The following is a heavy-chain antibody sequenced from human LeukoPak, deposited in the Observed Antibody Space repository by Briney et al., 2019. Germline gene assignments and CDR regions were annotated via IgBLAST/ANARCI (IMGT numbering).Heavy chain of an antibody. J-gene: IGHJ4*02. CDR3: ARRDYDYVWGTYRRYRPFDY. Sequence: PSETLSLTCTVSGASISSSSHYWGWIRQPPGKGLEWIGSIDYSGSTNYNPSLKSRVTISVDTSKNQFSLRLSSVTAADTAVYHCARRDYDYVWGTYRRYRPFDYWGQGTLVTVSS. V-gene: IGHV4-39*01. D-gene: IGHD3-16*02. CDR1: GASISSSSHY. CDR2: IDYSGST.